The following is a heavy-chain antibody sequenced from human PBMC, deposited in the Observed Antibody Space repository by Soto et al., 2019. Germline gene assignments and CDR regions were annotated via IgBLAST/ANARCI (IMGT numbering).Heavy chain of an antibody. CDR2: SNSDGTGI. D-gene: IGHD5-12*01. V-gene: IGHV3-74*01. Sequence: GSLRLSCAASGFTFSGYWMHWARQVPGKGLMWVARSNSDGTGISYADSVEGRFTISRDNVKNILFLQMNSLRADDSGVYYCTRDRPEARYDSHPIFDHWGQG. J-gene: IGHJ4*02. CDR3: TRDRPEARYDSHPIFDH. CDR1: GFTFSGYW.